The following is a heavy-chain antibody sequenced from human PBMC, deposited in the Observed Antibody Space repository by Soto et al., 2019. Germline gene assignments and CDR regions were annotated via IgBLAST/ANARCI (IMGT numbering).Heavy chain of an antibody. CDR1: GFAFSNYE. J-gene: IGHJ4*02. Sequence: EVQLVESGGGLVQPGGSLRLSCAASGFAFSNYEMNWVRQAPGKGLEWVSYISLSDSTIYYADSVKGRFTISRDDAKNSLYLQMNSLRADDTAVYYCARESFSASPNFFDYWGQGTLVTVSS. V-gene: IGHV3-48*03. CDR2: ISLSDSTI. D-gene: IGHD3-3*02. CDR3: ARESFSASPNFFDY.